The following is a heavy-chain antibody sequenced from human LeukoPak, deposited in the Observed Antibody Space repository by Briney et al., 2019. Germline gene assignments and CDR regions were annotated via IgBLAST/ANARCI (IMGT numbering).Heavy chain of an antibody. CDR1: GFSFSDYW. CDR2: INIDGSST. J-gene: IGHJ4*02. D-gene: IGHD2-15*01. V-gene: IGHV3-74*01. CDR3: ARGWVEKDY. Sequence: PGGSLRLSCAASGFSFSDYWMNWVRQAPGKGVVWVSRINIDGSSTSYADSVKGRFTISRDNAKNTLYLQMNSLRAEDTAVYYCARGWVEKDYWGQGTLVTVSS.